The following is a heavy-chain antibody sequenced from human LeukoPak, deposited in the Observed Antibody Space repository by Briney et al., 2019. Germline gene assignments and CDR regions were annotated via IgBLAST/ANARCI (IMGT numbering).Heavy chain of an antibody. Sequence: PSETLSLTCTVSGGSISSYYWSWIRQPPGKGLEWIGYIYYSGSTNYNPSLKSRVTISVDTSKNQFSLKLSSVTAADTAVYYCARSSPLYSSSWYGGYWFDPWGQGTLVTVSS. J-gene: IGHJ5*02. CDR3: ARSSPLYSSSWYGGYWFDP. CDR1: GGSISSYY. D-gene: IGHD6-13*01. V-gene: IGHV4-59*01. CDR2: IYYSGST.